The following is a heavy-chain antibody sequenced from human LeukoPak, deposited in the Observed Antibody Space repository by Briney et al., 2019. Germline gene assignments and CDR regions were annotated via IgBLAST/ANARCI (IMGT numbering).Heavy chain of an antibody. Sequence: SETLSLTCTVSGGSIGSYYWSWIRQPAGKGLEWIGRIYTSGSTNYNPSLKSRVTMSVDTSKNQFSLKLSSVTAADTAVYYCARVRYDFWSGYYAFDYGMDVWGQGTTVTVSS. D-gene: IGHD3-3*01. J-gene: IGHJ6*02. CDR3: ARVRYDFWSGYYAFDYGMDV. CDR2: IYTSGST. V-gene: IGHV4-4*07. CDR1: GGSIGSYY.